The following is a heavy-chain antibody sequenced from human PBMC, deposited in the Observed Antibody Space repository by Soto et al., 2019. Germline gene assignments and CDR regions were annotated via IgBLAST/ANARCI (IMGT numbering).Heavy chain of an antibody. D-gene: IGHD3-10*01. V-gene: IGHV4-31*03. CDR1: RGSISSGSYY. CDR2: IYYSGST. Sequence: TLSLTCSVSRGSISSGSYYWSWIRQHPGKGLEWIGYIYYSGSTFYNPSLKSRVTISVDTSKNQFSLKLSSVTAADTAVYYCARVSGIYYYGMDVWGQGATVTVS. J-gene: IGHJ6*02. CDR3: ARVSGIYYYGMDV.